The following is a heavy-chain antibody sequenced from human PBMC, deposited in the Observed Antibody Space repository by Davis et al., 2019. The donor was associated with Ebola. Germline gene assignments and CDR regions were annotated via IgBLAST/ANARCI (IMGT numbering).Heavy chain of an antibody. CDR1: GSTFSSYA. Sequence: SVKVSCKASGSTFSSYAISWVRQAPGQGLEWMGGIIPIFGTANYAQKFQGRVTITADESTSTVYMELSSLRSEDTAVYYCAGQGPWTGTFDYWGQGTLVTVSS. J-gene: IGHJ4*02. D-gene: IGHD1-1*01. CDR3: AGQGPWTGTFDY. V-gene: IGHV1-69*13. CDR2: IIPIFGTA.